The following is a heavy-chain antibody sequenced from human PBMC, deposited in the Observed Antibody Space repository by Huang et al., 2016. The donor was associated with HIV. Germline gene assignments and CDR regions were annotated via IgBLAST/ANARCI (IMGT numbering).Heavy chain of an antibody. CDR3: ATKTAAMDI. CDR2: IKQEESEK. D-gene: IGHD1-7*01. CDR1: TFRFGAYW. V-gene: IGHV3-7*01. Sequence: VESGGRLVQPGGSIRLSCVGSTFRFGAYWMSWGRQSPGKGLEWVANIKQEESEKDYVESVKGRFNISRDNAKKVLFLEMNNVRVEDTATYYCATKTAAMDIWGQGTTVTVS. J-gene: IGHJ6*02.